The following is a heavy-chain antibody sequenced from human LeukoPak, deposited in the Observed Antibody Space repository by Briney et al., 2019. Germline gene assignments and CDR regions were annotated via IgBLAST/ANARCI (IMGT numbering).Heavy chain of an antibody. V-gene: IGHV3-23*01. CDR3: AKGRTTYYFGSGSFDLDY. CDR2: VSGSGETT. J-gene: IGHJ4*02. CDR1: GFTFNIYA. D-gene: IGHD3-10*01. Sequence: GGSLGLSCAASGFTFNIYAMSWVTQAPGKGLEWVAAVSGSGETTYYADSVKGRFTISRDNFKNTVYLQMNSLRPGDTAIYYCAKGRTTYYFGSGSFDLDYWGQGNLVTVSS.